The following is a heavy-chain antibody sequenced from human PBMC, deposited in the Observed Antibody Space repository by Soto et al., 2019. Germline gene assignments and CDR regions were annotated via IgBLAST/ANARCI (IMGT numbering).Heavy chain of an antibody. J-gene: IGHJ6*02. CDR2: INPNSGGT. CDR3: ATGSYGSGSPDYYYYGMDV. D-gene: IGHD3-10*01. CDR1: ACTVTCDY. V-gene: IGHV1-2*02. Sequence: SVKVSCKASACTVTCDYVHWVRQAPGQGLEWMGWINPNSGGTNYAQKCQGRVTMTRDTSISTAYMELSRLRSDDTAVYYCATGSYGSGSPDYYYYGMDVWGQGTTVTVPS.